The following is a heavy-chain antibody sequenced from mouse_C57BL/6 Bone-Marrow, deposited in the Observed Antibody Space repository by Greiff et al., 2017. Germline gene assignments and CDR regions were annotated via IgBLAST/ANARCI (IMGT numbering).Heavy chain of an antibody. Sequence: VQLQQSGAELARPGASVKLSCKASGYTFTSYGISWVKQRTGQGLEWIGEIYPRSGNTYYNEKFKGKATLTAAKSSSTAYMELRSLTSEDSAVYFCARMRYFYAMDYWGQGTSVTVSS. J-gene: IGHJ4*01. CDR1: GYTFTSYG. CDR2: IYPRSGNT. CDR3: ARMRYFYAMDY. V-gene: IGHV1-81*01.